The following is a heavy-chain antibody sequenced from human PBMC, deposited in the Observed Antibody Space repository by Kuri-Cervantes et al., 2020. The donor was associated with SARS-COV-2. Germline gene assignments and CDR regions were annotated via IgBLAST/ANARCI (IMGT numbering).Heavy chain of an antibody. CDR2: INHSGST. V-gene: IGHV4-34*01. Sequence: SQTLSLTCAVYGGSFSGYYWSWIRQPPGKGLEWIGEINHSGSTNYNPSLKSRVTISVDTSKNQFSLKLSSVIAADTAVYYCARHDAPYFEIDYWGQGTLVTVSS. J-gene: IGHJ4*02. D-gene: IGHD3-9*01. CDR1: GGSFSGYY. CDR3: ARHDAPYFEIDY.